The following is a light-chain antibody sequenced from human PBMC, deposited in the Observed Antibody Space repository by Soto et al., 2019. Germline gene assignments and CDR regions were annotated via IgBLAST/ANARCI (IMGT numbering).Light chain of an antibody. Sequence: QSVLTQPPSASGTPGQRVSISCSGGSSNIGSSTVNWYQQLPGTAPKLLIYSNNQRPFGVPARFSGSTSGTSASLAISGLQSEDEADYYCASWDDSLNGPVFGGGTKLTV. J-gene: IGLJ3*02. CDR2: SNN. CDR1: SSNIGSST. CDR3: ASWDDSLNGPV. V-gene: IGLV1-44*01.